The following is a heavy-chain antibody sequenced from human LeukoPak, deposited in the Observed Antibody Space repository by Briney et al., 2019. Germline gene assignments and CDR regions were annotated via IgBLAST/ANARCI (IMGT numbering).Heavy chain of an antibody. D-gene: IGHD6-13*01. Sequence: ASVKVSCKASGYTFTSYYMNWVRQAPGLGLEWMGIINPSGGSTSYAQRFQGRVTMTRDTSTSTVYMELSSLRSEDTALYYCARDIFAAGGIFDYWGQGTLVTVSS. CDR3: ARDIFAAGGIFDY. J-gene: IGHJ4*02. CDR1: GYTFTSYY. V-gene: IGHV1-46*01. CDR2: INPSGGST.